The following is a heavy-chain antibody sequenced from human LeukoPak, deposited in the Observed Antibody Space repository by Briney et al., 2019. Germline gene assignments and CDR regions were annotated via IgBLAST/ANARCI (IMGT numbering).Heavy chain of an antibody. D-gene: IGHD2-15*01. Sequence: SETLSLTCTVSGGSISSYYWSWIRQPPGEGLEWIGYISYSGSTSYNPSLKSRVTISVDTSKNQFSLKLSSVTAADTAVYYCARTQARLLHDYWGQGTLVTVSS. V-gene: IGHV4-59*01. CDR2: ISYSGST. J-gene: IGHJ4*02. CDR3: ARTQARLLHDY. CDR1: GGSISSYY.